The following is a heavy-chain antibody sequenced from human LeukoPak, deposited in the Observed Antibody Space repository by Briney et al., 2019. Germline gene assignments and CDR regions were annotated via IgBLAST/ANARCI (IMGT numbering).Heavy chain of an antibody. CDR1: GFTSSSYS. Sequence: PGGSLRLSCVASGFTSSSYSLAWVRQTPGKGLAWVSIIAGNNSPTFYADSVEGRFTISRDNSKNMGYLQMNSLRVEDSGVYFCARGATRATRHFDVWGRGTLVTVSS. J-gene: IGHJ2*01. V-gene: IGHV3-23*01. D-gene: IGHD2-2*01. CDR3: ARGATRATRHFDV. CDR2: IAGNNSPT.